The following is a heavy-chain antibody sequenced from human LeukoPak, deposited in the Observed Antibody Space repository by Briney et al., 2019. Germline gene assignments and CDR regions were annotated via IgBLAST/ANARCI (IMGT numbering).Heavy chain of an antibody. J-gene: IGHJ4*02. CDR3: ARDIAAAY. D-gene: IGHD6-13*01. CDR2: INWNGGST. V-gene: IGHV3-20*03. Sequence: WIRQPPGKGLEWVSGINWNGGSTGYADSVKGRFTISGDNAKNSLYLQMNSLRAEDTALYYCARDIAAAYWGRGTLVTVSS.